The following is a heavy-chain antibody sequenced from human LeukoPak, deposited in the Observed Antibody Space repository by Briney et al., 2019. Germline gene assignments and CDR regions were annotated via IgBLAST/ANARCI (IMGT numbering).Heavy chain of an antibody. J-gene: IGHJ4*02. V-gene: IGHV3-20*04. Sequence: PGGSLRLSCAASGFTFDAYGMTWVRQAPGKGLEWVYGINWSGGSTGYADSVKGRFTISRDNAKNYLYLQMNSLRAEDTALYYCARVYMSKIPFSWGQGTLVTVSS. CDR3: ARVYMSKIPFS. CDR1: GFTFDAYG. D-gene: IGHD3-10*01. CDR2: INWSGGST.